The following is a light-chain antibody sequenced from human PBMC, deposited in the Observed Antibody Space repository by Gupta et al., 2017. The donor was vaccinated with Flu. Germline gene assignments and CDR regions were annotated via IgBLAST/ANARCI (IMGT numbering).Light chain of an antibody. CDR2: ETT. J-gene: IGLJ2*01. CDR1: SSDFGSYNL. CDR3: SSYTGSGTSL. Sequence: QSALTQAAPVSGSPGQSISISCTRTSSDFGSYNLVSWYQHHPGKAPKLIIYETTRRPSGVSNRFSGSKSGNTASLTVSGLQTEDEADYYCSSYTGSGTSLFGGGTKVTVL. V-gene: IGLV2-23*01.